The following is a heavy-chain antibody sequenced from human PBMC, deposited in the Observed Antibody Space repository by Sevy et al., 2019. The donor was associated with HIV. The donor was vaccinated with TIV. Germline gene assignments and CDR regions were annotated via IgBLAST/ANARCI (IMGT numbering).Heavy chain of an antibody. Sequence: GGSLRLSCAASGFTFSSYAMHWVRQAPGKGLEWVAVISYDGSNKYYADSVKGRFTNSRDNSKNTLYLQMNSLRAEDTVVDYCARGFYDYGDYVPGIFFGYWGQGPWSPSPQ. CDR3: ARGFYDYGDYVPGIFFGY. J-gene: IGHJ4*02. V-gene: IGHV3-30-3*01. CDR1: GFTFSSYA. D-gene: IGHD4-17*01. CDR2: ISYDGSNK.